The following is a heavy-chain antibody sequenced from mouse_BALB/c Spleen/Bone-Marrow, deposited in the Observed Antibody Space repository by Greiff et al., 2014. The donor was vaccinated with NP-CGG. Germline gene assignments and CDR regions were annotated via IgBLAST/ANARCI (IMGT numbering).Heavy chain of an antibody. J-gene: IGHJ1*01. CDR3: TSPFFYYGSSYWYFVV. V-gene: IGHV14-3*02. CDR2: IDPANGDT. D-gene: IGHD1-1*01. CDR1: GFNIKDTY. Sequence: EVQLQQSGSELVKPGASVKLSCAASGFNIKDTYMHWVKQRPEQGLEWIGRIDPANGDTKYDPKFQGKATITADTSSNTAYLQLSSLTSEATPVYYCTSPFFYYGSSYWYFVVGGAGTT.